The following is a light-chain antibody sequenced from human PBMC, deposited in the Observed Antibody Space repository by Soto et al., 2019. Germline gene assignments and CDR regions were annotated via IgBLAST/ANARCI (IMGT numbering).Light chain of an antibody. V-gene: IGLV2-14*03. CDR1: SSDVGGYKY. J-gene: IGLJ1*01. Sequence: QSALTQPASVSGSPGQSITISCTGTSSDVGGYKYVSWYQQHPGKAPKLMIYDIRNRPSGVSNRFSGSKSGNTASLTISVLQAEDEAIYYCSSYTSSSTRVFGTGTKLTVL. CDR2: DIR. CDR3: SSYTSSSTRV.